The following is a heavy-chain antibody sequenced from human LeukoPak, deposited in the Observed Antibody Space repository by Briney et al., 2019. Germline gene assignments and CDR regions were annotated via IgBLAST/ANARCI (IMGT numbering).Heavy chain of an antibody. D-gene: IGHD1-7*01. V-gene: IGHV4-39*02. Sequence: PSETLSLTCTVSGGSISSSSYYWGWIRQPPGKGLEWIGSIYYSGSTYYNPSLKSRITISVDTSKNQFSLKLSSVTAADTAVYYCAGDPLGRYNWNYWFDPWGQGTLVTVSS. J-gene: IGHJ5*02. CDR1: GGSISSSSYY. CDR2: IYYSGST. CDR3: AGDPLGRYNWNYWFDP.